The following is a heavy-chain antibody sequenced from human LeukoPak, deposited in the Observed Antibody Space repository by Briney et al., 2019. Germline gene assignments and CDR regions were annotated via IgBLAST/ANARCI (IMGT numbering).Heavy chain of an antibody. CDR3: ARRVTRTYYDFWSGYTGVFDY. CDR1: GYTFTSYD. Sequence: GASVKVSCKASGYTFTSYDINWVRQATGQGLEWMGWMNPNSGNTGYAQKFQGRVTMTRNTSISTAYMELSSLRSEDTAVYYRARRVTRTYYDFWSGYTGVFDYWGQGTLVTVSS. J-gene: IGHJ4*02. D-gene: IGHD3-3*01. V-gene: IGHV1-8*01. CDR2: MNPNSGNT.